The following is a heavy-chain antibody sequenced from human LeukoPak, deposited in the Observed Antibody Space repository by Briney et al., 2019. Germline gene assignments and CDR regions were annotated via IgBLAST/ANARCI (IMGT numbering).Heavy chain of an antibody. J-gene: IGHJ3*02. CDR2: IKSRADGETT. CDR3: TTEYEGSGSAFDI. D-gene: IGHD1-26*01. CDR1: GFTFINAW. V-gene: IGHV3-15*01. Sequence: GGSLRRSCAASGFTFINAWMSWVRQAPGKGLEWVGRIKSRADGETTDYAAPVKGRFTISRDNSKNTLQMNSLKIEDTAVYYCTTEYEGSGSAFDIWGQGTMVTVSS.